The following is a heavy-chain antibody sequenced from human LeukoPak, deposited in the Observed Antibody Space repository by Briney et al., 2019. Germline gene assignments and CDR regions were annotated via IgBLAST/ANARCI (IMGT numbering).Heavy chain of an antibody. CDR1: GGSISSSNW. Sequence: SETLSLTCAVSGGSISSSNWWSWVRQPPGKGLEWIGEIYHSGSTNYNPSLKSRVTISVDKSKNQFSLKLSSVTAADTAVYYCARVHYYGSGSSYYYGMDVWGQGTTVTVSS. J-gene: IGHJ6*02. CDR2: IYHSGST. CDR3: ARVHYYGSGSSYYYGMDV. V-gene: IGHV4-4*02. D-gene: IGHD3-10*01.